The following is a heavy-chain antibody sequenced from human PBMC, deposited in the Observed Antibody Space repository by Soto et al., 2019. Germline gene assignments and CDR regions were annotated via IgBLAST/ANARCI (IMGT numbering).Heavy chain of an antibody. CDR3: PREPYNDYGHFYYYFALDA. J-gene: IGHJ6*02. V-gene: IGHV4-30-4*01. CDR1: GDAVSNDDYS. D-gene: IGHD4-17*01. CDR2: IYYIGGP. Sequence: SETLSRTCSVSGDAVSNDDYSWSWIRPPPXNGLEWIRYIYYIGGPYSNPSLQSRVTISMDTSKNQVSLNVTSVTAADTAVYFCPREPYNDYGHFYYYFALDAWGPGLTVTSP.